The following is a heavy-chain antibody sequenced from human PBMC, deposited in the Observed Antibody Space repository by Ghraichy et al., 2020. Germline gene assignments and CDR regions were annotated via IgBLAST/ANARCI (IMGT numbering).Heavy chain of an antibody. CDR1: GFTFSSYG. D-gene: IGHD3-22*01. CDR2: ISYDGSNK. Sequence: LSLTCAASGFTFSSYGMHWVRQAPGQGLEWVAVISYDGSNKYYADSVKGRFTISRDNSKNTLYLQMNSLRAEDTAVYYCAKDDSSGHFDYWGQGTLVTVSS. CDR3: AKDDSSGHFDY. J-gene: IGHJ4*02. V-gene: IGHV3-30*18.